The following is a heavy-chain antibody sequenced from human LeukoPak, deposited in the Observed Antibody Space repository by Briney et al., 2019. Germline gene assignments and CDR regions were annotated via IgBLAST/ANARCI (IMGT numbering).Heavy chain of an antibody. D-gene: IGHD2-2*01. CDR2: IYHSGST. CDR1: GGSISSYY. Sequence: SETLSLTCTVSGGSISSYYWSWIRQPPGKGLEWIGYIYHSGSTYYNPSLKSRVTISVDRSKNQFSLKLSSVTAADTAVYYCARVSPPLDCSSTSCSPLVYLDYWGQGTLVTVSS. V-gene: IGHV4-59*12. J-gene: IGHJ4*02. CDR3: ARVSPPLDCSSTSCSPLVYLDY.